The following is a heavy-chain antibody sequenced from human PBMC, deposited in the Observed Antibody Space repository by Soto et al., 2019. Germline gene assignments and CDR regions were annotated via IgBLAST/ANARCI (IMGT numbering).Heavy chain of an antibody. CDR3: SRVGCRNSRCYTRGMDV. D-gene: IGHD2-2*01. Sequence: QMHLQESGPGLVKPSETLSLTCSVSGCSISGYYWCWVRQPAGKGLEWVGRIYSDGTTNNSPSLKTRVTMSLATSKNEFSLRLYSVTSAGTAVYYCSRVGCRNSRCYTRGMDVWGQGTTVTVSS. J-gene: IGHJ6*02. V-gene: IGHV4-4*07. CDR1: GCSISGYY. CDR2: IYSDGTT.